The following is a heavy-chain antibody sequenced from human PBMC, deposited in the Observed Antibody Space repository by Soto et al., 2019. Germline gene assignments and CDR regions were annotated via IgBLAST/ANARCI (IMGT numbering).Heavy chain of an antibody. CDR1: GYTFTSYY. D-gene: IGHD4-17*01. CDR2: INPSGGST. Sequence: QVQLVQSGAEVKKPGASVKVSCKASGYTFTSYYMHWVRQAPGQGLEWMGIINPSGGSTSYAQKFQGRVTMTRDTSTSTVYMELSSLRSEDTAVYYCARQSGGMTTVVTPYYFDYWGQGTLVTVSS. V-gene: IGHV1-46*01. CDR3: ARQSGGMTTVVTPYYFDY. J-gene: IGHJ4*02.